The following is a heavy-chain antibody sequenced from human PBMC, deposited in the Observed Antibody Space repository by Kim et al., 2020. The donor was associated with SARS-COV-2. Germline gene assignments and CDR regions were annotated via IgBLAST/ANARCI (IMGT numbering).Heavy chain of an antibody. J-gene: IGHJ6*02. CDR3: ARATRGYSYGNYYYYGMDV. D-gene: IGHD5-18*01. CDR1: GYTFTSYD. Sequence: ASVKVSCKASGYTFTSYDINWVRQATGQGLEWMGWMNPNSGNTGYAQKFQGRVTMTRNTSISTAYMELSSLRSEDTAVYYCARATRGYSYGNYYYYGMDVWGQGTTVTVSS. V-gene: IGHV1-8*01. CDR2: MNPNSGNT.